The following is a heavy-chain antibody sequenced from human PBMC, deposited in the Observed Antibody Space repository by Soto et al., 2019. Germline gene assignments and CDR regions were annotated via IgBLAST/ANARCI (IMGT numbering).Heavy chain of an antibody. V-gene: IGHV1-3*05. J-gene: IGHJ5*02. CDR3: ARGKWYNWKHGWFDP. CDR1: GYTFTNYA. D-gene: IGHD1-20*01. CDR2: INAGNGNT. Sequence: QVQLVQSGAEEKKPGASVKVSCKASGYTFTNYAMDWVRQAPGQRLEWMGWINAGNGNTKYSQNFQGRVTITRDTSASTAYMELSSLRFEDTAVYNCARGKWYNWKHGWFDPWGQGTLVTVSS.